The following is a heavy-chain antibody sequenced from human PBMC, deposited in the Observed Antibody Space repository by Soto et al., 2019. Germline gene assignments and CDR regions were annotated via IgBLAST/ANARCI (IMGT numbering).Heavy chain of an antibody. Sequence: HPGGSLRLSCAVSGFNFSSYSINWVRQAPGKGLEWVSYISSTSNTMYYGDSVKGRFTISRDNAKNSLFLQMNSLRAEDTAMYYCARGGLYFDCWGQGTLVTVSS. V-gene: IGHV3-48*01. CDR2: ISSTSNTM. D-gene: IGHD2-15*01. J-gene: IGHJ4*02. CDR3: ARGGLYFDC. CDR1: GFNFSSYS.